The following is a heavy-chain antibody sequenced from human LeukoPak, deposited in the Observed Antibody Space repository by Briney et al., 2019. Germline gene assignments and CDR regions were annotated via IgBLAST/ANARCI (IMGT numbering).Heavy chain of an antibody. D-gene: IGHD6-13*01. Sequence: ETLSLTCTVSGGSISSSSYYWGWIRQPPGKGLEWVANIKQDGSEKYYVDSVKGRFTISRDNAKNSLYLQMNSLRAEDTAVYYCARDLRLSAAAGIISTAYWGQGTLVTVSS. CDR2: IKQDGSEK. J-gene: IGHJ4*02. CDR1: GGSISSSSYY. CDR3: ARDLRLSAAAGIISTAY. V-gene: IGHV3-7*01.